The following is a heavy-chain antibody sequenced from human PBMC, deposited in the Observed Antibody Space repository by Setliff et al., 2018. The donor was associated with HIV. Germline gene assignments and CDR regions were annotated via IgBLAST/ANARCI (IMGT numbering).Heavy chain of an antibody. Sequence: ASVKVSCKASGYSFTTYAIHWVRQAPGQRLEWMGWLNAGDGDSGPSQEFRGRVIFTRDTSASTAYMELTSLRSDATAVYYCAKSRVGFSVPYDAFDIWGQGTMVTVSS. CDR1: GYSFTTYA. CDR3: AKSRVGFSVPYDAFDI. CDR2: LNAGDGDS. V-gene: IGHV1-3*01. D-gene: IGHD1-26*01. J-gene: IGHJ3*02.